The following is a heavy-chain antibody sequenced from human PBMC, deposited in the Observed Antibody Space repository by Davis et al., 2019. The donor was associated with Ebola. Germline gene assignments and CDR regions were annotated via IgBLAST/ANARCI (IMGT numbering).Heavy chain of an antibody. CDR1: GGTFSSYA. Sequence: AASVKVSCKASGGTFSSYAISWVRQAPGQGLEWMGRIIPILGIANYAQKFQGRVTITADKSTSTAYMELSSLGSEDTAVYYCARGGSRGIQLWLPEYWGQGTLVTVSS. J-gene: IGHJ4*02. V-gene: IGHV1-69*04. CDR3: ARGGSRGIQLWLPEY. D-gene: IGHD5-18*01. CDR2: IIPILGIA.